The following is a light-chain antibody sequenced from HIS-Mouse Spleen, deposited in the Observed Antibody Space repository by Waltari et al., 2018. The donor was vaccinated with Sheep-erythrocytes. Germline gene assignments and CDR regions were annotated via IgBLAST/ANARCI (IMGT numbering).Light chain of an antibody. J-gene: IGLJ3*02. V-gene: IGLV2-11*01. CDR2: AVS. Sequence: SALTQPRSVSGSPGQSVPISRTGTSSDVGGYNYVSWYQQHPGKAPKLMIYAVSKRPSGVPDRFSGSKSGNTPSLTISGLQAEDEADYYCSSYTSSSSWVFGGGTKLTVL. CDR1: SSDVGGYNY. CDR3: SSYTSSSSWV.